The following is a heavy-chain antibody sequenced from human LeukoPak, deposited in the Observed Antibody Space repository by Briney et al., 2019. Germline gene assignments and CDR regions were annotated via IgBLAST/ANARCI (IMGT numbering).Heavy chain of an antibody. CDR3: AQGAAAGTPNY. Sequence: GGSLRLSCAASGFSFSSYVMSWVRQAPGKGLEWVSGISGSGGNTYYADSVKGRFTVSRDNSKNTLYLQMSSLRAEDTAVYYCAQGAAAGTPNYWGQGTRVTVSS. J-gene: IGHJ4*02. V-gene: IGHV3-23*01. CDR1: GFSFSSYV. D-gene: IGHD6-13*01. CDR2: ISGSGGNT.